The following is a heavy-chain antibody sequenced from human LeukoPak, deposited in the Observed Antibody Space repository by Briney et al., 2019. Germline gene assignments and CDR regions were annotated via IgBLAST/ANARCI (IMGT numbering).Heavy chain of an antibody. CDR1: GFTFSSYA. J-gene: IGHJ3*02. Sequence: GGSLRLSCAASGFTFSSYAMSWVRQAPGKGLEWVSAISGSGGSTYYADSVKGRFTISRDNSKNTLYLQMNSPRAEDTAVYYCAKRRPWFGELPDDAFDIWGQGTMVTVSS. CDR2: ISGSGGST. CDR3: AKRRPWFGELPDDAFDI. D-gene: IGHD3-10*01. V-gene: IGHV3-23*01.